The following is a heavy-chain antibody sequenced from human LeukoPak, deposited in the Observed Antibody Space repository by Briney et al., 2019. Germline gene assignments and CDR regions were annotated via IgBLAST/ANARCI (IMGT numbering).Heavy chain of an antibody. CDR2: ISSSGSTI. V-gene: IGHV3-11*01. CDR1: GFTFSDYY. Sequence: GGSLRLSCAASGFTFSDYYMSWIRQAPGKGLEWVSYISSSGSTIYYADSVKGRFTISRDNAKNSLYLQMNSLRAEDTAVYYCARESYYGSGSYYPLDYWGQGTLVTVSS. D-gene: IGHD3-10*01. CDR3: ARESYYGSGSYYPLDY. J-gene: IGHJ4*02.